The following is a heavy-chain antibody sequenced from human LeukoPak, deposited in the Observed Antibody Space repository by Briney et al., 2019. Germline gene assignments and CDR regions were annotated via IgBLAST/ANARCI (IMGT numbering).Heavy chain of an antibody. V-gene: IGHV3-20*04. J-gene: IGHJ4*02. CDR2: INWNGGST. CDR3: ARAQTYGDSRLLLDY. D-gene: IGHD4-17*01. Sequence: PGGSLRLSCAASGFTFGNYGMSWVRQAPGKGLEWVSGINWNGGSTGYADSVEGRFTISRDNAKNSQYLQMNSLSVEDTALYYCARAQTYGDSRLLLDYWGQGTLVTVFS. CDR1: GFTFGNYG.